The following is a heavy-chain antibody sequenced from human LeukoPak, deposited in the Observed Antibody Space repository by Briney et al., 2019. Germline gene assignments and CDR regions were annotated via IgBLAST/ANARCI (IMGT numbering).Heavy chain of an antibody. V-gene: IGHV1-69*13. CDR1: GGTFSSYA. Sequence: SVKVSFKASGGTFSSYAISWVRQAPGQGLEWMGGIIPIFGTANYAQKFQGRVTITADESTSTAYMELSSLRSEDTAVYYCARSGEGDSSVWYFDLRGRGTLVTVSS. D-gene: IGHD3-22*01. CDR3: ARSGEGDSSVWYFDL. J-gene: IGHJ2*01. CDR2: IIPIFGTA.